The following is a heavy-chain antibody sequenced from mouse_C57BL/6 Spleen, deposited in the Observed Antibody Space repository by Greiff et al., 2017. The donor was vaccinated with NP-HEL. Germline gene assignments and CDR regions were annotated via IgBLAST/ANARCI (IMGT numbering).Heavy chain of an antibody. CDR2: IDPNSGGT. CDR1: GYTFTSYW. Sequence: QVQLQQPGAELVKPGASVKLSCKASGYTFTSYWMHWVKQRPGRGLEWIGRIDPNSGGTKYNEKFKSKATLTVDKPSSTAYMQLSSLTSEDSAVYYCARGDITITTVVATDYAMDYWGQGTSVTVSS. CDR3: ARGDITITTVVATDYAMDY. V-gene: IGHV1-72*01. J-gene: IGHJ4*01. D-gene: IGHD1-1*01.